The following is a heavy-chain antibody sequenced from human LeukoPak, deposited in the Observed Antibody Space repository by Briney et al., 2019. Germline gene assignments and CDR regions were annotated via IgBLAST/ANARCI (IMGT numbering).Heavy chain of an antibody. D-gene: IGHD6-19*01. CDR3: ARGPPVAGTSGLDY. V-gene: IGHV1-46*01. Sequence: ASVKVSCKASGGTFSSYAISWVRQAPGQGLEWMGIINPSGGSTSYAQKFQGRVTMTRDTSTSTVYMELSSLRSEDTAVYYCARGPPVAGTSGLDYWGQGTLVTVSS. CDR1: GGTFSSYA. CDR2: INPSGGST. J-gene: IGHJ4*02.